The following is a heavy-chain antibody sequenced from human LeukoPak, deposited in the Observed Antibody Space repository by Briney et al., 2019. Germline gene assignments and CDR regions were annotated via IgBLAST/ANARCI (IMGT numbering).Heavy chain of an antibody. CDR2: ISSSSSYI. CDR3: ARDRETTMIVVVITPPDV. J-gene: IGHJ6*02. CDR1: GFTFSSHS. Sequence: PGGSLRLSCAASGFTFSSHSMNWVRQAPGKGLEWVSSISSSSSYIYYADSVKGRFTISRDNAKNSLYLQMNSLRAEDTAVYYCARDRETTMIVVVITPPDVWGQGTTVTVSS. V-gene: IGHV3-21*01. D-gene: IGHD3-22*01.